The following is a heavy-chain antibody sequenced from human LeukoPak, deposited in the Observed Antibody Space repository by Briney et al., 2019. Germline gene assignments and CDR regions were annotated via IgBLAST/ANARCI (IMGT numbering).Heavy chain of an antibody. J-gene: IGHJ2*01. CDR3: ARPASRGVGRYFDL. CDR1: GFTFSNYA. V-gene: IGHV3-23*01. CDR2: LSGSGDNT. D-gene: IGHD3-10*01. Sequence: PGGSLRLSCAASGFTFSNYAMSWVRQAPGKGLEWVSALSGSGDNTYYADSVKGRFTISRDNSKNTLYLQMNSLRAEDTALYYCARPASRGVGRYFDLWGRGSLVTLSS.